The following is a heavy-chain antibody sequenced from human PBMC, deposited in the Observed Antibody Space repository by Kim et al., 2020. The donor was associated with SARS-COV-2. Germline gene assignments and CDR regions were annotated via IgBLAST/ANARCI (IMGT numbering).Heavy chain of an antibody. D-gene: IGHD5-12*01. J-gene: IGHJ4*01. V-gene: IGHV5-10-1*01. Sequence: GESLKISCKGSGYSFTNYCITWVRQMPGKGLEWMGRIDPSGSYINYDPSFQGHVTISADKSITTGYLQWSSLKASDTAMYYCASQRRDGSPIDYWGQGTL. CDR1: GYSFTNYC. CDR2: IDPSGSYI. CDR3: ASQRRDGSPIDY.